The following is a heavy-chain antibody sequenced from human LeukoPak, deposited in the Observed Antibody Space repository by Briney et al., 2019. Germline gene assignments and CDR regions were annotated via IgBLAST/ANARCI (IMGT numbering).Heavy chain of an antibody. J-gene: IGHJ4*02. V-gene: IGHV1-69*01. D-gene: IGHD4-23*01. CDR2: IIPIFGTA. CDR1: GGTFSSYA. Sequence: SVKVSCKASGGTFSSYAISWARQAPGQGLEWMGGIIPIFGTANYAQKFQGRVTITADESTSTAYMELSSLRSEDTAVYYCASYGWELSADYWGQGTLVTVSS. CDR3: ASYGWELSADY.